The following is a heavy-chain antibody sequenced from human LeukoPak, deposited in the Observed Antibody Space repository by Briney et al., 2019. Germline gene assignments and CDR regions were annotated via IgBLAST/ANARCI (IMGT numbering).Heavy chain of an antibody. J-gene: IGHJ4*02. D-gene: IGHD2-2*01. CDR3: ASSKGDIVVLPAAIDY. CDR1: GGSISSGYY. CDR2: IYHSGST. V-gene: IGHV4-38-2*02. Sequence: SQTLSLTCTVSGGSISSGYYLGWIRQPPGKGLEWIGRIYHSGSTYYNPSLKSRVTISVDTSKNQFSMKLSSVTAADTAVYYCASSKGDIVVLPAAIDYWGQGTLVTVSS.